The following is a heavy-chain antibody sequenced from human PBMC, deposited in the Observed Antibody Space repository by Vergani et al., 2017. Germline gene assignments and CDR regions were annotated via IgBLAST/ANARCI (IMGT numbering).Heavy chain of an antibody. CDR3: ARESIAAGDAFDI. D-gene: IGHD6-13*01. CDR2: IYSGGST. Sequence: EVQLEESGGGLVLPGRSLRLSCVASGFTSAGYAMHWVRQAPGKGLEWVSVIYSGGSTYYADSVKGRFTISRDNSKNTLYLQMNSLRAEDTAVYYCARESIAAGDAFDIWGQGTMVTVSS. J-gene: IGHJ3*02. CDR1: GFTSAGYA. V-gene: IGHV3-66*02.